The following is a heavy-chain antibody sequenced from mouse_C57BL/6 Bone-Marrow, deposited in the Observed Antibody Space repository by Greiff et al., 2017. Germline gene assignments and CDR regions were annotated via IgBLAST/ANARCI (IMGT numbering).Heavy chain of an antibody. CDR2: IRNKANNHAT. CDR1: GFTFSDAW. D-gene: IGHD1-1*01. J-gene: IGHJ3*01. Sequence: EVKLMESGGGLVQPGGSMKLSCAASGFTFSDAWMDWVRQSPEKGLEWVAEIRNKANNHATYYAESVKGRFTISRDDSKSSFYLHMNSSRAEDTGIYYCTRDSSYEFAYWGQGTLVTVSA. CDR3: TRDSSYEFAY. V-gene: IGHV6-6*01.